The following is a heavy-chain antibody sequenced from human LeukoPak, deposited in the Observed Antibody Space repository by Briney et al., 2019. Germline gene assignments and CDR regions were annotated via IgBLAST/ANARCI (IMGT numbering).Heavy chain of an antibody. D-gene: IGHD2-21*01. CDR2: IYTSGST. CDR1: GGSISSYY. V-gene: IGHV4-4*07. CDR3: ARERLGSLYSGGYYFDY. Sequence: NPSETLSLTCTVSGGSISSYYWSWIRQPAGKGLEWIGRIYTSGSTNYNPSLKSRVTMSVDTSKNQFSLKLSSVTAADTAVYYCARERLGSLYSGGYYFDYWGQGTLVTVSS. J-gene: IGHJ4*02.